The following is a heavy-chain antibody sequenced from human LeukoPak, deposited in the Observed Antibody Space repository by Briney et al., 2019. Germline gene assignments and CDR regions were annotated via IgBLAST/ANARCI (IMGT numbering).Heavy chain of an antibody. CDR1: GFTFSSYG. V-gene: IGHV3-30*18. D-gene: IGHD1-26*01. Sequence: QPGGSLRLSCAASGFTFSSYGMHWVRQAPGKGLEWVAVISYDGSNKYYADSVKGRSTISRDNSKNTLYLQMNSLRAEDTAVYYCAKDPIVGASDGDYWGQGTLVTVSS. J-gene: IGHJ4*02. CDR2: ISYDGSNK. CDR3: AKDPIVGASDGDY.